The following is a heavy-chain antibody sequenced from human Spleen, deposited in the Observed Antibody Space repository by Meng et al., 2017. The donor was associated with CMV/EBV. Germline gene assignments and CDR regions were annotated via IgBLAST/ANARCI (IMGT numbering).Heavy chain of an antibody. Sequence: CAVYGGSFSGYSWSWIRQPPGKGLEWIGEINRRGSANHNLSLKSRVTLSVDTSKNQFSLKLSSVTAADTAVYYCARAITIFGGYYFDYWGQGTLVTVSS. CDR1: GGSFSGYS. J-gene: IGHJ4*02. CDR2: INRRGSA. V-gene: IGHV4-34*01. CDR3: ARAITIFGGYYFDY. D-gene: IGHD3-3*01.